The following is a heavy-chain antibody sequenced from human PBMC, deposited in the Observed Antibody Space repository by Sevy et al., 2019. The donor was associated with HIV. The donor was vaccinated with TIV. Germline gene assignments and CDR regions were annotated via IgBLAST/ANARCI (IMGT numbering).Heavy chain of an antibody. J-gene: IGHJ4*02. Sequence: ASVKVSCKASGYTFISYVISWVRQAPGQGLEWMGWISAYNGNTNYAQKLQGRVTMTTDTSTSTAYMELRSLVSDDRAVYSGARVPYDSSGDPRDLYFDYWGQGTLVTVSS. CDR3: ARVPYDSSGDPRDLYFDY. CDR1: GYTFISYV. D-gene: IGHD3-22*01. CDR2: ISAYNGNT. V-gene: IGHV1-18*01.